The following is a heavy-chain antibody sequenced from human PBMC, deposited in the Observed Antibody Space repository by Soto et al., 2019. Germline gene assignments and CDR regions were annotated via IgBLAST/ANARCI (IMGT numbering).Heavy chain of an antibody. J-gene: IGHJ4*02. Sequence: QVQLQQWGAGLLKPSETLSLTCAVYGGSFSGYYWSWIRQPPGKGLEWIGEINHSGSTNYNPALKSRVTISVDTSKNQFSLKLSSVTAADTAVYYCARRAEVVPAATLDYWGQGTLVTVSS. CDR3: ARRAEVVPAATLDY. D-gene: IGHD2-2*01. V-gene: IGHV4-34*01. CDR2: INHSGST. CDR1: GGSFSGYY.